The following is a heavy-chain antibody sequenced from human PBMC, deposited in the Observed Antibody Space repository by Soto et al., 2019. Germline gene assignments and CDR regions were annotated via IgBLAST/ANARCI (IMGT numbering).Heavy chain of an antibody. J-gene: IGHJ4*02. Sequence: PSETLSLTCAVYGGSFSGYYWSWIRQPPGKGLEWIGEINHSGSTNYNPSLKSRVTISVDTSKNQFSLKLSSVTTADTAVYYCATNYVWGSYRFDYWGQGTLVTVSS. D-gene: IGHD3-16*02. V-gene: IGHV4-34*01. CDR2: INHSGST. CDR1: GGSFSGYY. CDR3: ATNYVWGSYRFDY.